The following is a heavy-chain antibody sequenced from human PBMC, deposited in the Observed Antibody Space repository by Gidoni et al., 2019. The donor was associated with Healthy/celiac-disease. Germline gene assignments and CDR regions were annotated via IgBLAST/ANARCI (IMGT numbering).Heavy chain of an antibody. CDR1: GGSISSYY. J-gene: IGHJ6*02. Sequence: QVQLQESGPGLVKPSETLSLTCTVSGGSISSYYWSWIRQPPGKGLEWFGYIYYSGSTNYNPSLKSRVTISVDTSKNQFSLKLSSVTAADTAVYYCARNIVYDILTGAEYYYYGMDVWGQGTTVTVSS. CDR3: ARNIVYDILTGAEYYYYGMDV. V-gene: IGHV4-59*08. D-gene: IGHD3-9*01. CDR2: IYYSGST.